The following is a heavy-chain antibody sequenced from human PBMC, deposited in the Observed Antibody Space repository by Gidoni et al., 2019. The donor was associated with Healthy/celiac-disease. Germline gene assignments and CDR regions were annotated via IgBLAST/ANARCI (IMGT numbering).Heavy chain of an antibody. D-gene: IGHD2-21*01. J-gene: IGHJ6*02. V-gene: IGHV1-69*01. Sequence: QVQLVQTGAEGKKPGSAVKDSCKASGGTVSSYAISWVRQAPGQGLEWMGGIIRIFVTANSSQNFQGRVTIPAGDSTSAAYMELISLRSEYTAVYYCARGGWGGPEVPVYYYGMDVWGQGTTVTVSS. CDR3: ARGGWGGPEVPVYYYGMDV. CDR2: IIRIFVTA. CDR1: GGTVSSYA.